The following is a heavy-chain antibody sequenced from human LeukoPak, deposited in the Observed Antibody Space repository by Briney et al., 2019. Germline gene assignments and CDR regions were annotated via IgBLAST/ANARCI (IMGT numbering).Heavy chain of an antibody. V-gene: IGHV4-39*01. CDR1: GGSISSSSYY. J-gene: IGHJ4*02. CDR2: IYYSGST. Sequence: SETLSLTCTVSGGSISSSSYYWGWIRQPPGKGLEWIGSIYYSGSTYYNPSLKSRVTISVDTSKNQFSLKLSSVTAADTAVYYCARLAQRRSDYWGQGTLVTVSS. CDR3: ARLAQRRSDY.